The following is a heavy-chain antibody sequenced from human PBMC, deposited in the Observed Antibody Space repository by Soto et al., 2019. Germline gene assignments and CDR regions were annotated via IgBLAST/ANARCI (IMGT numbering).Heavy chain of an antibody. Sequence: SVKVSCKGSGVTFSRSAVQCVRRARGQGLEWIGWIVAGSGKTDYAQNFQERVTITTDMSTSTAYMELSSLNSDDTAVYYCAATLDWGSYDFGGYPSWGQGTLVTVSS. J-gene: IGHJ4*02. V-gene: IGHV1-58*01. CDR2: IVAGSGKT. D-gene: IGHD3-22*01. CDR1: GVTFSRSA. CDR3: AATLDWGSYDFGGYPS.